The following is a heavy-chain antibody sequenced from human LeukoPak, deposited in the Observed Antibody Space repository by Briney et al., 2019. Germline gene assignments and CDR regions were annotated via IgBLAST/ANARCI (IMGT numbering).Heavy chain of an antibody. CDR1: GGSISSYY. CDR3: ARPAGSRAELFDI. V-gene: IGHV4-59*08. D-gene: IGHD1-14*01. J-gene: IGHJ3*02. Sequence: PSETLSLTCTVSGGSISSYYWSWIRQPPGKGLEWIGYIYYSGSTNYNPSLKSRVTISVDTSKNQFSLKLSSVTAADTAVYYCARPAGSRAELFDIWGQGTMVTVSS. CDR2: IYYSGST.